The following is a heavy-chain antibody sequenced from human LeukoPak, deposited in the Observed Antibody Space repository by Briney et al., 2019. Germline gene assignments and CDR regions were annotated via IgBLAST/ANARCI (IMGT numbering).Heavy chain of an antibody. CDR3: ARVVYSGYDFRGAMDV. Sequence: ASETLSLTCAVYGGSFSGYYWSWIRQPPGKGLEWIGEINHSGSTNYNPSLKSRVTISVDTSKNQFSLKLSSVTAADTAVYYCARVVYSGYDFRGAMDVWGKGTTVTVSS. CDR2: INHSGST. CDR1: GGSFSGYY. J-gene: IGHJ6*03. V-gene: IGHV4-34*01. D-gene: IGHD5-12*01.